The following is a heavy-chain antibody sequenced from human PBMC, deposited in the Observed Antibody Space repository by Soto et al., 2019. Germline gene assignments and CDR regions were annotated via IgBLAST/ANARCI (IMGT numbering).Heavy chain of an antibody. Sequence: ASVKVSCKASGYTFTGYYMHWVRQAPGQGLEWMGWINPNSGGTNYAQKFQGWVTMTRDTSISTAYMELSRLRSDDTAVYYCARDLGGSSSSDYYYYGMDVWGQGTTVTVSS. CDR3: ARDLGGSSSSDYYYYGMDV. CDR2: INPNSGGT. J-gene: IGHJ6*02. CDR1: GYTFTGYY. D-gene: IGHD6-6*01. V-gene: IGHV1-2*04.